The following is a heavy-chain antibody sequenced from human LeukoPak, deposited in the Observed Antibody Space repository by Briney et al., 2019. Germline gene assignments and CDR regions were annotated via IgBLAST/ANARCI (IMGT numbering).Heavy chain of an antibody. CDR3: ATFYRSTRLGYWFDP. J-gene: IGHJ5*02. CDR2: FDPEDGET. Sequence: GASVKVSCKVSGYTLTELSMHWVRQAPGKGLEWMGGFDPEDGETIYAQKFQGRVTMTEDTSTDTAYMELSSLRSEDMAVYYCATFYRSTRLGYWFDPWGQGTLVTVSS. D-gene: IGHD2-2*01. V-gene: IGHV1-24*01. CDR1: GYTLTELS.